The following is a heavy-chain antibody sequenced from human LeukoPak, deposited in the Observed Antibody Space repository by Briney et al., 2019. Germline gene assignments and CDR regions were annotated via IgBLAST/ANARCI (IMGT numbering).Heavy chain of an antibody. D-gene: IGHD4-17*01. Sequence: PSENLSLTCTVSGGSISSYYWSWIRQPPGKGLEWIGYIYYSGSTNYNPSLKSRVTISVDTSKNQFSLKLSSVTAADTAVYYCARLPSVTTTRGAFDIWGQGTMVTVSS. CDR3: ARLPSVTTTRGAFDI. CDR1: GGSISSYY. V-gene: IGHV4-59*01. CDR2: IYYSGST. J-gene: IGHJ3*02.